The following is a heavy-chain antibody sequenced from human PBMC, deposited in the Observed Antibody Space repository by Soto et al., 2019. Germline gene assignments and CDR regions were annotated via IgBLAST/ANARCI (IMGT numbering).Heavy chain of an antibody. CDR2: ISSSSSYI. J-gene: IGHJ6*01. Sequence: GGSLRLSCAASGFTFSSYSMNWVRQAPGKGLEWVSSISSSSSYIYYADSVKGRFTISRDNAKNSLYLQMNSLRAEDTAVYYCARGDTTGPYYYYVMDAWGQGTTVTVSS. CDR1: GFTFSSYS. CDR3: ARGDTTGPYYYYVMDA. V-gene: IGHV3-21*01. D-gene: IGHD1-1*01.